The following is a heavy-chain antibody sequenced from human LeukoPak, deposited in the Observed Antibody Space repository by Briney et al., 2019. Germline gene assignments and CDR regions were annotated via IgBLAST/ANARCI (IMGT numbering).Heavy chain of an antibody. D-gene: IGHD3-22*01. V-gene: IGHV3-21*06. CDR3: ARRGYHDSSGYDY. J-gene: IGHJ4*02. CDR2: ISGSSSDI. Sequence: GGSLRLSCAASGFAFSSYAMNWVRQARGKGLEWVSSISGSSSDIYYADSVKGRFTISRDNAKNSVFLQMNNLRAEDTAIYYCARRGYHDSSGYDYWGQGTLVTVSS. CDR1: GFAFSSYA.